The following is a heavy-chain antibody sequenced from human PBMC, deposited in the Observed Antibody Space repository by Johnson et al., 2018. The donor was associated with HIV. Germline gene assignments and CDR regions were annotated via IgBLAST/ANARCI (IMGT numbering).Heavy chain of an antibody. Sequence: QVQLVESGGGLVQPGGSLRLSCAASGFRFSDYYMSWIRQAPGKGLEWISYMSSSGSTIYHAESVKGRFTISRDNAKNSLYLQMNSLRVEDTAVYSWAREQATLFFRASGAAFNIWGRGTTVTVSS. V-gene: IGHV3-11*04. CDR1: GFRFSDYY. J-gene: IGHJ3*02. CDR2: MSSSGSTI. D-gene: IGHD3-3*01. CDR3: AREQATLFFRASGAAFNI.